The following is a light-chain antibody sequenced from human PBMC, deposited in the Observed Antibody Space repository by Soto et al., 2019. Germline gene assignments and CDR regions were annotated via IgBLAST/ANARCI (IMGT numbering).Light chain of an antibody. CDR1: SSDVGAYNY. CDR2: DVS. Sequence: QSALTQPPSASGSPGQSVSISCTGTSSDVGAYNYVSWYQQHPGKAPKLIIYDVSNRPSGVPDRFSGSKSGNAASLTVSGLQAEDEADYYCSSYTGSDTYVFGTGTKLTVL. CDR3: SSYTGSDTYV. V-gene: IGLV2-8*01. J-gene: IGLJ1*01.